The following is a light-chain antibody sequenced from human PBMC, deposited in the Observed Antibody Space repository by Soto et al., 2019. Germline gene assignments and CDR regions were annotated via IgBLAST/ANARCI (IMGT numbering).Light chain of an antibody. Sequence: HSALTQPASMSGSPGQSITISCTGTNSDVGGYGYVSWYQQHPDKAPKLIIYTFSSRPSGVSNRFSGFKSGNTASLTISGLQAEDEAHYYCSSYTGTSTLVFGGWTKLTVL. CDR2: TFS. CDR1: NSDVGGYGY. CDR3: SSYTGTSTLV. V-gene: IGLV2-14*01. J-gene: IGLJ2*01.